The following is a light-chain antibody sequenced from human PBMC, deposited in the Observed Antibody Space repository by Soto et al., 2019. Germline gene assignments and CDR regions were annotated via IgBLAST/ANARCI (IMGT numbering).Light chain of an antibody. CDR3: SLSYSVPPYVV. J-gene: IGLJ2*01. CDR2: DTN. CDR1: TGAVTSGHY. Sequence: QTVVTQEPSLTVSPGGTVTLTCGSSTGAVTSGHYPYWFQQKPGQAPMTLISDTNKKHSWTPARFSGSLLGGKAALTLSGAQPEDEADYYCSLSYSVPPYVVFGGGTKLTVL. V-gene: IGLV7-46*01.